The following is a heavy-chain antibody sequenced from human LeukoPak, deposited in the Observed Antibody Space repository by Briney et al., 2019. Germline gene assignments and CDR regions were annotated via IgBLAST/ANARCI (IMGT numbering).Heavy chain of an antibody. V-gene: IGHV4-61*01. D-gene: IGHD3-10*01. CDR2: IYYTGST. J-gene: IGHJ4*02. CDR3: ARGHYGSGTGTYSH. Sequence: PSETLSLTCSVSGGSISSSSYYWSWIRQPPGKGLEWIGYIYYTGSTNYNPSLKSRVTISVDTSKNQFSLTLSSVTAADTAVYYCARGHYGSGTGTYSHWGQGTLVTVSS. CDR1: GGSISSSSYY.